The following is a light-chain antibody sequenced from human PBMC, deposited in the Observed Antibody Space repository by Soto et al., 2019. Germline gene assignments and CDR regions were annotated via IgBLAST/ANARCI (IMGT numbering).Light chain of an antibody. Sequence: QSALTQPASVSGSPGQSFTISCTGTSSDVGGYNYVSWYQQHSGKAPKLMIYDVSNRPSVVSNRFSDSKSDNTASLPISGLQAEDESDYYCTSYTSSSTLGVFGTGTKLTVL. V-gene: IGLV2-14*01. CDR2: DVS. J-gene: IGLJ1*01. CDR1: SSDVGGYNY. CDR3: TSYTSSSTLGV.